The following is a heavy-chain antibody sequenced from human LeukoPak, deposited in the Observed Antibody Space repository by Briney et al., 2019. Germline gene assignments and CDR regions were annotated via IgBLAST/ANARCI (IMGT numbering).Heavy chain of an antibody. J-gene: IGHJ5*02. CDR3: AKAPLYSSSWYWVEP. D-gene: IGHD6-13*01. V-gene: IGHV3-72*01. CDR2: IRNKAKSYTT. CDR1: GFSFSEQY. Sequence: PGGSLRLSCAASGFSFSEQYMDWVRQAPGKGLEWVGLIRNKAKSYTTDYAASVKGRFTISRDDSKNSVYLQMNSLRAEDTAVYYCAKAPLYSSSWYWVEPWGQGTLVTVSS.